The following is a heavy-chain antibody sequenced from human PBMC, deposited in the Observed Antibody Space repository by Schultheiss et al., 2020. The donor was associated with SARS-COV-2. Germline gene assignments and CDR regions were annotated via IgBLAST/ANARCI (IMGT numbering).Heavy chain of an antibody. CDR3: ARGPGRELLTRDAFDI. Sequence: SQTLSLTCTVSGGSISRYCWSWIRQPPGKGLEWIGYIYYSGSTNYNPSLKSRVTISVDTSKNQFSLQLSSVTAADTAVYYCARGPGRELLTRDAFDIWGQGTMVTVSS. V-gene: IGHV4-59*12. CDR2: IYYSGST. CDR1: GGSISRYC. D-gene: IGHD1-7*01. J-gene: IGHJ3*02.